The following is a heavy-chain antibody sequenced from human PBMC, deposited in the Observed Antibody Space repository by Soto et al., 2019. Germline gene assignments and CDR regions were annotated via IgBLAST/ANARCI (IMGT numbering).Heavy chain of an antibody. J-gene: IGHJ4*02. CDR2: IIPFFGTA. CDR1: GGTFSTCG. CDR3: AKSAPMDAGDKYYYDF. D-gene: IGHD4-17*01. V-gene: IGHV1-69*13. Sequence: ASVKVSCKASGGTFSTCGISWVRQAPGQGLEWMGGIIPFFGTARYSQKFEDRITITADESTNTVYMDLRSLTSEDTAIYYCAKSAPMDAGDKYYYDFWGQGALVTVSS.